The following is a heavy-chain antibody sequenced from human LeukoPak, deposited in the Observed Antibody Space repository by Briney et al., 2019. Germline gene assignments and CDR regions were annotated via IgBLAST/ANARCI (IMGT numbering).Heavy chain of an antibody. V-gene: IGHV4-61*01. CDR2: IYYSGST. CDR3: ARERYSGWGFDP. Sequence: PSETLSPTCAVSGGSISSSSSYWGWIRQPPGKGLEWIGYIYYSGSTNYNPSLKSRVTISVDTSKNQFSLKLSSVTAADTAVYYCARERYSGWGFDPWGQGTLVTVSS. J-gene: IGHJ5*02. CDR1: GGSISSSSSY. D-gene: IGHD1-26*01.